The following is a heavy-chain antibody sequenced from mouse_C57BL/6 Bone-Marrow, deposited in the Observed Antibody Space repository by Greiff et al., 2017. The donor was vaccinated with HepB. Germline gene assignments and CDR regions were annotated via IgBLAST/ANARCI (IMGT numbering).Heavy chain of an antibody. J-gene: IGHJ3*01. CDR1: GFTFSDFY. D-gene: IGHD1-1*01. CDR2: SRNKANDYTT. CDR3: ARDAQLLRYPFAY. V-gene: IGHV7-1*01. Sequence: EVQRVESGGGLVQSGRSLRLSCATSGFTFSDFYMEWVRQAPGKGLEWIAASRNKANDYTTEYSASVKGRFIVSRDTSRSILYLQMDALRAEDTAIYYCARDAQLLRYPFAYWGRGTLVTVSA.